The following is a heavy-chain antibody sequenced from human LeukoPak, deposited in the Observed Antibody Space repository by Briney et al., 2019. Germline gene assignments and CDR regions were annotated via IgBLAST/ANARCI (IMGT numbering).Heavy chain of an antibody. Sequence: SETLSLTCTVSGGSISSYYWSWIRQPPGKGLEWIGSIYHSGTTFYNPSLKSRVTISVDTSKNQFSLKLSSVTAADTAVYYCAKSSNWFDKPPFDYWGQGTLVTVSS. CDR1: GGSISSYY. D-gene: IGHD6-13*01. CDR2: IYHSGTT. V-gene: IGHV4-59*04. J-gene: IGHJ4*02. CDR3: AKSSNWFDKPPFDY.